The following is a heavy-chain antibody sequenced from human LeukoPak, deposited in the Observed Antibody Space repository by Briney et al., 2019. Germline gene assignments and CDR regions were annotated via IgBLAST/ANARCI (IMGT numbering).Heavy chain of an antibody. Sequence: GGSLRLSCAASGFTFSDYYMSWIRQAPGKGLEWVSYISSSSSYTNYADSVKGRFTISRDNAKNSLYLQMNSLRAEDTAVYYCARLYGYYGSESYGMDVWGKGTTVTVSS. CDR1: GFTFSDYY. J-gene: IGHJ6*04. CDR2: ISSSSSYT. CDR3: ARLYGYYGSESYGMDV. D-gene: IGHD3-10*01. V-gene: IGHV3-11*06.